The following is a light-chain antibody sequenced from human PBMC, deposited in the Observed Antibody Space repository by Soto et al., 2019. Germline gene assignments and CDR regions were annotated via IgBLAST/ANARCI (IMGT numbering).Light chain of an antibody. Sequence: QSVLTQPASVSGSPGQSITISCTGTSSDIGGYSYVSWYQQHPGRAPKLMIYDVNKRPSGVSDRFSGSKSGNTASLTISGLQAEDDADYYCASYTSSTTFIYVFGTGTKVTVL. V-gene: IGLV2-14*01. CDR3: ASYTSSTTFIYV. CDR2: DVN. CDR1: SSDIGGYSY. J-gene: IGLJ1*01.